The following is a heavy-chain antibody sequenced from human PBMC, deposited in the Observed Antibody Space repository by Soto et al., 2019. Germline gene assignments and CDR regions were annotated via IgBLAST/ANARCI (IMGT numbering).Heavy chain of an antibody. CDR2: INAGNGKT. CDR3: ARSIVVVTALDY. CDR1: GFTFTDYA. D-gene: IGHD2-21*02. V-gene: IGHV1-3*01. Sequence: ASVKVSCKASGFTFTDYAIHWVRQAPGQGLEWTGWINAGNGKTKYSQNFQGRFTITRDTSATTTYLDVSSLRSEDTAVYYCARSIVVVTALDYWGQGTLVTVS. J-gene: IGHJ4*02.